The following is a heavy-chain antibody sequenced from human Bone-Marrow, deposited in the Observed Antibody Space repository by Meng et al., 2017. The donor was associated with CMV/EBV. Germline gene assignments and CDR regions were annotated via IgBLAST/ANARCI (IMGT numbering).Heavy chain of an antibody. CDR1: GFTFSSYA. V-gene: IGHV3-23*01. D-gene: IGHD6-13*01. CDR3: AKAFSSSWYREYYDY. CDR2: ISGSGGST. J-gene: IGHJ4*02. Sequence: GGSLRLSCAASGFTFSSYAMSWVRQAPGKGLEWVSAISGSGGSTYYADSVKGRLTISRDNSKNTLYLQLNSLRAEDTAVYYCAKAFSSSWYREYYDYWGQGTLVTVSS.